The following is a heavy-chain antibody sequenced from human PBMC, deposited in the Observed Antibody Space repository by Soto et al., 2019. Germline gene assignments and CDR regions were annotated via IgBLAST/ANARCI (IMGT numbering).Heavy chain of an antibody. CDR3: ARRLGYYDILTGYYHHYYYGMDV. CDR1: GYSFTSYW. J-gene: IGHJ6*02. V-gene: IGHV5-51*01. Sequence: GESLKISCKGSGYSFTSYWIGWVRQMPGKGLEWMGIIYPGDSDTRYSPSFQGQVTISADKSISTAYLQWSSLKASDTAMYYCARRLGYYDILTGYYHHYYYGMDVWGQGTTVTVSS. D-gene: IGHD3-9*01. CDR2: IYPGDSDT.